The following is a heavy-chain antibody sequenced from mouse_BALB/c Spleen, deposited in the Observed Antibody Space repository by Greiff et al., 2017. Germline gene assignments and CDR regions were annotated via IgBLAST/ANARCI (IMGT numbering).Heavy chain of an antibody. D-gene: IGHD2-1*01. V-gene: IGHV5-6-5*01. CDR1: GFTFSSYA. J-gene: IGHJ4*01. Sequence: EVNLVESGGGLVKPGGSLKLSCAASGFTFSSYAMSWVRQTPEKRLEWVASISSGGSTYYPDSVKGRFTISRDNARNILYLQMSSLRSEDTAMYYCARGNGNYDGDYYAMDYWGQGTSVTVSS. CDR3: ARGNGNYDGDYYAMDY. CDR2: ISSGGST.